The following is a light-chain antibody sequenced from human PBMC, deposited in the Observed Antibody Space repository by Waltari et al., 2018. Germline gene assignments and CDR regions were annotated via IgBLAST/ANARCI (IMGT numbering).Light chain of an antibody. CDR1: SSDVGNYNL. CDR3: SSYAGTVV. J-gene: IGLJ2*01. Sequence: QSALTQPASVSGSPGQSITISCSGTSSDVGNYNLVSWYQQHPGKAPKLMIYEGTKRPAGISNRFSGTMSGNTASLTISGLQAEDEADYYCSSYAGTVVFGGGSKLTVL. V-gene: IGLV2-23*01. CDR2: EGT.